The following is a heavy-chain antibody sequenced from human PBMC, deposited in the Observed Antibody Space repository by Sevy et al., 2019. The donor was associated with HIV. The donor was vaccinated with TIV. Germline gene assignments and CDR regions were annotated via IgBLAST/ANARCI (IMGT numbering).Heavy chain of an antibody. Sequence: GGSLRLSCAASGFTFSGYWMHWVRQVPGKGPMWIAPIYTDGSSTSYADSVKGRFTISRDNAKNTFYLQMNSLRAEDAAVYYCAGGNWGLRNYNYWGQGTLVTVSS. CDR3: AGGNWGLRNYNY. D-gene: IGHD7-27*01. CDR1: GFTFSGYW. CDR2: IYTDGSST. V-gene: IGHV3-74*01. J-gene: IGHJ4*02.